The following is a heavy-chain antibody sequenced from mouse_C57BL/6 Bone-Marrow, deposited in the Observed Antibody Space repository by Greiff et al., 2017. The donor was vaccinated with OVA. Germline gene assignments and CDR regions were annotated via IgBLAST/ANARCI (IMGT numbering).Heavy chain of an antibody. CDR1: VYTFTSYW. J-gene: IGHJ4*01. CDR3: ARTGYGSSYAMDD. Sequence: QVQLQQPGTELVKPGASVKLSCKASVYTFTSYWMPWVKQRPGQGLEWIGNINPSNGGTNSNETFKSKATLTVDKSSSTAYMQLSSLTSEDSAVYFCARTGYGSSYAMDDWGQGTSVTVSS. V-gene: IGHV1-53*01. CDR2: INPSNGGT. D-gene: IGHD1-1*01.